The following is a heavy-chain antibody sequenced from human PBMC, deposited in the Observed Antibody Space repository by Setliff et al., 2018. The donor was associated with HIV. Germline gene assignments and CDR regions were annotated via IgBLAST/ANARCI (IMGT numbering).Heavy chain of an antibody. CDR1: GFSISSRYY. D-gene: IGHD3-10*01. Sequence: PSETLSLTCDVSGFSISSRYYWGWTRQSPGKGLEWIGNIYHTGSSYYNPSLNDRATISVDTSKNQVSLKLSSVTASDTAVYYCARARYIVIRGDAGMDVWGPGTTVTVSS. CDR2: IYHTGSS. CDR3: ARARYIVIRGDAGMDV. V-gene: IGHV4-38-2*01. J-gene: IGHJ6*02.